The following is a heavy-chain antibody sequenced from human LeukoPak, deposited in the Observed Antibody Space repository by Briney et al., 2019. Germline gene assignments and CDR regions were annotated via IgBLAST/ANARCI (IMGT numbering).Heavy chain of an antibody. CDR1: GGSISSYY. Sequence: SETLPLTCTVSGGSISSYYWSWIRQPAGKGLEWIGRIYTSGSTNYNPSLKSRVTMSVDTSKNQFSLKLSSVTAADTAVYYCARDPDYDILTGFDYWGQGTLVTVSS. J-gene: IGHJ4*02. CDR3: ARDPDYDILTGFDY. CDR2: IYTSGST. D-gene: IGHD3-9*01. V-gene: IGHV4-4*07.